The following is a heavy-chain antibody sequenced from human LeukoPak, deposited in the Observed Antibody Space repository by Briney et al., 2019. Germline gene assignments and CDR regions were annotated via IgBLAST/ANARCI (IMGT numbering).Heavy chain of an antibody. CDR3: ARQKCTSTSCLTKNAFDI. V-gene: IGHV4-4*09. J-gene: IGHJ3*02. D-gene: IGHD2-2*01. Sequence: SETLSLTCTVSGSISGYYWRWIRQPPGKGLEWIWYIFTSGSTNYNPSLESRVTISVDTSKNQFSLDLSSVTAADTAVYYCARQKCTSTSCLTKNAFDIWGQGTMVTVSS. CDR2: IFTSGST. CDR1: GSISGYY.